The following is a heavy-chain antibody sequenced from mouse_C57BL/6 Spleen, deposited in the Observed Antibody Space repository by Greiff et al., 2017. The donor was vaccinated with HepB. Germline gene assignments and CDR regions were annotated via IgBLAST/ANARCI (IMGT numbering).Heavy chain of an antibody. V-gene: IGHV5-17*01. CDR1: GFTFSDYG. D-gene: IGHD1-1*01. CDR2: ISSGSSTI. Sequence: EVNVVESGGGLVKPGGSLKLSCAASGFTFSDYGMHWVRQAPEKGLEWVAYISSGSSTIYYADTVKGRFTISRDNAKNTLFLQMTSLRSEDTAMYYCARHGSSYWYFDVWGTGTTVTVSS. J-gene: IGHJ1*03. CDR3: ARHGSSYWYFDV.